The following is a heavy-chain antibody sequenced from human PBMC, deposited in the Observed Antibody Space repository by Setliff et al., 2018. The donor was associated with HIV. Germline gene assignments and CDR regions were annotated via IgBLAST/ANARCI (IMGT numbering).Heavy chain of an antibody. Sequence: GALRLSCEASGFTFSTYSMNWVRQAPGKGLEWVANMKYDGTEIYYVDAVKGRFTISRDNAKNTLYLQMNSLRAEDTAVYYCARGGSNRWSPFDYWGQGTLVTVSS. CDR1: GFTFSTYS. CDR2: MKYDGTEI. V-gene: IGHV3-7*01. CDR3: ARGGSNRWSPFDY. J-gene: IGHJ4*02. D-gene: IGHD6-13*01.